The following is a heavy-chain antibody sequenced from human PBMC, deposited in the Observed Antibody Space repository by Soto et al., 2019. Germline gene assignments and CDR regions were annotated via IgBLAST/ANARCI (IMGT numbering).Heavy chain of an antibody. D-gene: IGHD2-8*02. CDR2: IFPGDSDT. CDR3: AAGYSTGLDAFDI. Sequence: ESLKLSCKGSGYNFANFWIGWVRQMPGKGLEWMGMIFPGDSDTKNSPSLEGQITMSVDKSDSSAYLQWRSLKASDTAIYYCAAGYSTGLDAFDIWGQGTMVTVSS. J-gene: IGHJ3*02. CDR1: GYNFANFW. V-gene: IGHV5-51*01.